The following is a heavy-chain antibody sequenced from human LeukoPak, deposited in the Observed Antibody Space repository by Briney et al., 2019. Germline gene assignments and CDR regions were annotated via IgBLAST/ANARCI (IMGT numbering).Heavy chain of an antibody. CDR2: IIPIFGTA. CDR3: ASRSRGYGGNPMDAFDI. V-gene: IGHV1-69*01. Sequence: SVKVSCKASGGTFSSYAISWVRQAPGQGLEWMGGIIPIFGTANYAQKFQGRVTITADESTSTAYMELSSLRSKDTAVYYCASRSRGYGGNPMDAFDIWGQGTMVTVSS. CDR1: GGTFSSYA. J-gene: IGHJ3*02. D-gene: IGHD4-23*01.